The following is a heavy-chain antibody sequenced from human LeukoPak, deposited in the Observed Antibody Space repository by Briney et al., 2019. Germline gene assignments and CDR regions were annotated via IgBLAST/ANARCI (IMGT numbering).Heavy chain of an antibody. Sequence: GGSLRLSCTASGFTFRNAWMNWVRQAPGKGLEWVGRIKSKTDGGATDYAAPVKGRFTVSRDDSKNTVSLQMNSLKTEDTAVYYCTTEEEATFDYWGQGTLVTVPS. CDR3: TTEEEATFDY. V-gene: IGHV3-15*01. J-gene: IGHJ4*02. CDR1: GFTFRNAW. D-gene: IGHD1-26*01. CDR2: IKSKTDGGAT.